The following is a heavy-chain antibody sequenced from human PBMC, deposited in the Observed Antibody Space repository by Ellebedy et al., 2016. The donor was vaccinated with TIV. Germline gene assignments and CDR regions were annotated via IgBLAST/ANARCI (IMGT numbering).Heavy chain of an antibody. Sequence: SETLSLTCTVSGGSISSSSYYWGWIRQPPGKGLEWIGSIYYSGSTYYNPSLKSRVTISVDTSKNQFSLKLSSVTAADTAVYYCVRKYYYGSGSYIPDYYYMDVWGKGTTVTVSS. CDR3: VRKYYYGSGSYIPDYYYMDV. D-gene: IGHD3-10*01. J-gene: IGHJ6*03. CDR1: GGSISSSSYY. V-gene: IGHV4-39*07. CDR2: IYYSGST.